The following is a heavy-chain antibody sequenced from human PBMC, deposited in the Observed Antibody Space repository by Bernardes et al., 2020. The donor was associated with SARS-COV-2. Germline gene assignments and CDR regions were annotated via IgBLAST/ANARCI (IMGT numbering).Heavy chain of an antibody. CDR1: GYTFTSYG. CDR3: ARDLPYDSSGTPRGKKDAFDI. J-gene: IGHJ3*02. CDR2: ISAYNGNT. Sequence: ASVKVSCKASGYTFTSYGISWVRQAPGQGLEWMGWISAYNGNTNYAQKLQGRVTMTTDTSTSTAYMELRSLRSDDTAVYYCARDLPYDSSGTPRGKKDAFDIWGQGTMVTVSS. V-gene: IGHV1-18*01. D-gene: IGHD3-22*01.